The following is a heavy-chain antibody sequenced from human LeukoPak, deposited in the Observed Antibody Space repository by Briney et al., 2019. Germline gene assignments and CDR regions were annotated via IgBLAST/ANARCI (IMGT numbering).Heavy chain of an antibody. J-gene: IGHJ4*02. D-gene: IGHD6-13*01. Sequence: HSGGSLRLSCAASGFTFSSSAMSWVRQAPGKGLEWVSAIGGSGGSTYYADSVKGRFTISRDNSKNTLYLQMNSLRAEDTAVYYCAKDRTAAAAFDYWGQGTLVTVSS. CDR1: GFTFSSSA. CDR2: IGGSGGST. CDR3: AKDRTAAAAFDY. V-gene: IGHV3-23*01.